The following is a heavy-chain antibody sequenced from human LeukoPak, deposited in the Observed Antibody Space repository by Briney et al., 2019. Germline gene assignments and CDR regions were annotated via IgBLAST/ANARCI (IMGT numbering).Heavy chain of an antibody. V-gene: IGHV1-2*02. Sequence: GASVTVSCTASGYHFTGYHVHWVRQAPGQGLEWMGRISTDSGDADIAQKFQGRVTMTRDTSISTAYMELSRLASDDSAVYYCAGLGSTVKGRIDPWGQGTSVTVSS. D-gene: IGHD5/OR15-5a*01. J-gene: IGHJ5*02. CDR1: GYHFTGYH. CDR2: ISTDSGDA. CDR3: AGLGSTVKGRIDP.